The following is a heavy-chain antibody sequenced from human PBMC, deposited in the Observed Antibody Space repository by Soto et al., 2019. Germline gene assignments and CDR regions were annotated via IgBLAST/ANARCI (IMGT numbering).Heavy chain of an antibody. D-gene: IGHD6-6*01. J-gene: IGHJ3*02. CDR3: ATHSSSLNHDAFDI. Sequence: GESLKISCKCSGYSFTSYWIVWVRQMTGKGLEWMGIIYPGDSDTRYSPSFQGQVTISADKSISTAYLQWSSLKASDTAMYYCATHSSSLNHDAFDIWGQGTMVTVSS. CDR1: GYSFTSYW. CDR2: IYPGDSDT. V-gene: IGHV5-51*01.